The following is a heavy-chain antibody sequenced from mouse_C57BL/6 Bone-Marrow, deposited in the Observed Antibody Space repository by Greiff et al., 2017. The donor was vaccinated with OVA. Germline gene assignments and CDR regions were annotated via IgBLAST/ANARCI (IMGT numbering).Heavy chain of an antibody. Sequence: QVQLQQPGTELVKPGASVKLSCKASGYTFTSYWMHWVKQRPGQGLEWIGNINPSNGGTNYNEKFKSKATLTVDKSSSTAYMQLSSLTSEDSAVYYCARGEIGLPVLRSRWYFEVWGTGTTVTVSS. V-gene: IGHV1-53*01. CDR3: ARGEIGLPVLRSRWYFEV. CDR2: INPSNGGT. CDR1: GYTFTSYW. J-gene: IGHJ1*03. D-gene: IGHD1-1*01.